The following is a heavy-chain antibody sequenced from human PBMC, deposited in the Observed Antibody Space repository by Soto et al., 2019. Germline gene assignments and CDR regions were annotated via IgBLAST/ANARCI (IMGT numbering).Heavy chain of an antibody. CDR3: AREGTLWSGYFSRSPTENNWFDP. CDR2: IYYSGST. V-gene: IGHV4-59*01. D-gene: IGHD3-3*01. CDR1: GGSISSYY. J-gene: IGHJ5*02. Sequence: SETHSLTSTVSGGSISSYYWSWIRQPPGKGLEWIGYIYYSGSTNYNPSLKSRVTISVDTSKNQFSLKLSSVTAADTAVYYCAREGTLWSGYFSRSPTENNWFDPWGQGTLVTVSS.